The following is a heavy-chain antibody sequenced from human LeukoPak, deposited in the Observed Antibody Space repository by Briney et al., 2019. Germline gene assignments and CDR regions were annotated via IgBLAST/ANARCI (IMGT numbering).Heavy chain of an antibody. CDR1: GFTFSSYG. J-gene: IGHJ6*03. Sequence: PGGSLRLSCAASGFTFSSYGMHWVRQAPGKGLEWVAVIWYDGSNKYYADSVKGRFTISRGNSKNTLYLQMNSLRAEDTAVYYCAKEGSSQYYYYYYYMDVWGKGTTVTVSS. D-gene: IGHD6-13*01. CDR2: IWYDGSNK. CDR3: AKEGSSQYYYYYYYMDV. V-gene: IGHV3-33*06.